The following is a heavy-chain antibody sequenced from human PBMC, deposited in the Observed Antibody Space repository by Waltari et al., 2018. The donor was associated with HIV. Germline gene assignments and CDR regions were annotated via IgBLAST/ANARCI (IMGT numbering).Heavy chain of an antibody. CDR3: GRMMVRGVIMTGVDV. V-gene: IGHV3-53*02. CDR2: IYRVRTR. J-gene: IGHJ6*02. D-gene: IGHD3-10*01. CDR1: GFTVSSSQ. Sequence: EVQLVETGGGLIQPGGSLRLSCVASGFTVSSSQMSWFRQAPGKGPEWVSVIYRVRTRYYTDSVKGRVTISRDESKNTVNLQLNSLRAEDTAVYYCGRMMVRGVIMTGVDVWGQGTTVIVSS.